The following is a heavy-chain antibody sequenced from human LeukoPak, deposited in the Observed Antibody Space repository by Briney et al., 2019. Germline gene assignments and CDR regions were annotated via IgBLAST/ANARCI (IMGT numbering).Heavy chain of an antibody. V-gene: IGHV4-34*01. CDR3: ARPNWNDLHFDY. CDR2: INHSGST. CDR1: GGSFSGYY. Sequence: SETLSLTCAVYGGSFSGYYWSWIRQPPGKGLEWIGEINHSGSTNYNPSLKSRVTISVDTSKNQFSLRLSSVTAADTAVYYCARPNWNDLHFDYWGQGTLVTVSS. J-gene: IGHJ4*02. D-gene: IGHD1-1*01.